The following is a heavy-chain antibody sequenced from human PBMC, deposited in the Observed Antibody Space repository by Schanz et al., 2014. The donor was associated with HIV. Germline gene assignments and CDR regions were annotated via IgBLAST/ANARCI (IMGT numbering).Heavy chain of an antibody. CDR3: ATWGGTSYSYARYDMDV. J-gene: IGHJ6*02. CDR1: GYIFTSNG. V-gene: IGHV1-18*01. D-gene: IGHD3-16*01. CDR2: ISTSNGNT. Sequence: QVPLVQSGAEVKKPGASVRVSCKTSGYIFTSNGISWVRQAPGQGLEWMGWISTSNGNTNYAQKFQGRVTVTTDTSTSTAYMELSRLRSDHTAVFYCATWGGTSYSYARYDMDVWGQGTTVTVSS.